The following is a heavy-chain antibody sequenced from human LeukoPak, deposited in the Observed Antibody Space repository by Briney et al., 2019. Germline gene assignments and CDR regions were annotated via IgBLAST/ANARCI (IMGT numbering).Heavy chain of an antibody. J-gene: IGHJ6*03. D-gene: IGHD3-10*01. CDR1: GGSISSHY. CDR2: IYYSGST. Sequence: PSETLSLTCTVSGGSISSHYWSWIRQPPGKGLEWRGYIYYSGSTNYNPSLKSRVTISVDTSKNQFSLKLSSVTAADTAVYYCAREGYYGSGTPGHYYYYYMDVWGKGTTVTVPS. CDR3: AREGYYGSGTPGHYYYYYMDV. V-gene: IGHV4-59*11.